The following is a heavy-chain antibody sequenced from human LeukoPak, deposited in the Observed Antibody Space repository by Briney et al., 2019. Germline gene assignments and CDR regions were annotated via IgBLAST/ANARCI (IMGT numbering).Heavy chain of an antibody. CDR3: AKDGGVAGTADAFDI. V-gene: IGHV3-23*05. CDR2: IDTIGHST. CDR1: GFAFHGYT. Sequence: PGGSLRLSCAASGFAFHGYTMGWVRQAPGKGLEWVSHIDTIGHSTYYADSVKGRFTISRDNSKNTLCLQMSSLRADDTAIYYCAKDGGVAGTADAFDIWGQGTMVTVSS. J-gene: IGHJ3*02. D-gene: IGHD2-8*02.